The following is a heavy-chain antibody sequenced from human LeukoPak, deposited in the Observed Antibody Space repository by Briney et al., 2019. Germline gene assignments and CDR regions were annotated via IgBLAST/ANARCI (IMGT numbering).Heavy chain of an antibody. V-gene: IGHV3-7*05. J-gene: IGHJ4*02. CDR3: ARVRQGGDDY. Sequence: GGSLRLSCAASGFTFSSYAMSWVRQAPGKGLEWVSSIKQDGSEKYYVDSVKGRFTISRDNAKNSLYLQMNSLRAEDTAVYYCARVRQGGDDYWGQGTLVTVSS. CDR2: IKQDGSEK. CDR1: GFTFSSYA. D-gene: IGHD3-16*01.